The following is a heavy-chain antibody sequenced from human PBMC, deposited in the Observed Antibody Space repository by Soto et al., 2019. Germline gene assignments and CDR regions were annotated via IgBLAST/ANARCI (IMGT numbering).Heavy chain of an antibody. Sequence: QVQLVESGGGVVQPGRSLRLSCAASGFTFSSYAMHWVRQAPGKGLEWVAVISYDGSNKYYADSVKGRFTISRDNSKNTLYLQMNSLRAEDTAVYYCARGGYDYGDYYYGMDVWGQGTTVTVSS. V-gene: IGHV3-30-3*01. J-gene: IGHJ6*02. CDR2: ISYDGSNK. D-gene: IGHD4-17*01. CDR1: GFTFSSYA. CDR3: ARGGYDYGDYYYGMDV.